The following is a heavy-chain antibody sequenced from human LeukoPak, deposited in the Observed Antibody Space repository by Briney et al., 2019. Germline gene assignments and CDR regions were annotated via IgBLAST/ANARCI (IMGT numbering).Heavy chain of an antibody. Sequence: GGSLRLSCAAFGFTVSSNYMSWVRQAPGKGLEWVSVIYSGGSTYYADSVKGRFTISRDNSKNTLYLQMNSLRAEDTAVYYCARDRGRGESPEHAQLWSYYYYGMDVWGQGTTVTVSS. CDR2: IYSGGST. J-gene: IGHJ6*02. CDR3: ARDRGRGESPEHAQLWSYYYYGMDV. D-gene: IGHD5-18*01. CDR1: GFTVSSNY. V-gene: IGHV3-53*01.